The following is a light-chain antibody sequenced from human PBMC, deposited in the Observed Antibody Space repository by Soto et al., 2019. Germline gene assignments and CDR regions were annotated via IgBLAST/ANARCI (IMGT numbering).Light chain of an antibody. CDR2: GAS. CDR3: QQYHNWPPLT. CDR1: QSASDY. Sequence: EIVMTQSPATLSVSPGERATLSCRASQSASDYLAWYQQKPGQAPRLLIYGASTRATGVPARFSGSGSGTEFTLTISSLQSEDFAVYYCQQYHNWPPLTFGGGTKVEIK. V-gene: IGKV3-15*01. J-gene: IGKJ4*01.